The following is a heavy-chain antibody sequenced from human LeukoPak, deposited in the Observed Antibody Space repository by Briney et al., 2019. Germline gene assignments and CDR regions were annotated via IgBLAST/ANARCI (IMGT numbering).Heavy chain of an antibody. CDR2: ISSSGSTI. Sequence: GGSLRLSCAASGFTFSDYYMSWIRQAPGKGLEWVSYISSSGSTIYYADSVKGRFTISRDNAKNSLYLQMNSLRAEDTAVYYCARDVRAYYGSGSYPDYWGQGTLVTVSS. D-gene: IGHD3-10*01. CDR3: ARDVRAYYGSGSYPDY. V-gene: IGHV3-11*01. CDR1: GFTFSDYY. J-gene: IGHJ4*02.